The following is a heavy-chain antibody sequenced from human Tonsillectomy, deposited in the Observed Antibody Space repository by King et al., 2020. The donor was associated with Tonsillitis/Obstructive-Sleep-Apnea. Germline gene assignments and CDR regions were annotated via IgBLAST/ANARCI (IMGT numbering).Heavy chain of an antibody. Sequence: VQLVESGGGVVQPGRSLRLSCAASGFTFSSYAMHWVRQAPGKGLEWVAVISYDGSNKYYADSVKGRFTISRDNSKNTLYLQMNSLRAEDTAVYYCAREGCSGGSYYSGDYYYGMDVWGQGTTVTVSS. V-gene: IGHV3-30*04. CDR3: AREGCSGGSYYSGDYYYGMDV. CDR2: ISYDGSNK. D-gene: IGHD2-15*01. CDR1: GFTFSSYA. J-gene: IGHJ6*02.